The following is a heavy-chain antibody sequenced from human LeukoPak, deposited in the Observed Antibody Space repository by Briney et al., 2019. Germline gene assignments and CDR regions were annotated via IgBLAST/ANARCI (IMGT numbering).Heavy chain of an antibody. CDR3: ARDVIDP. J-gene: IGHJ5*02. Sequence: IPSETLSLTCAVYGGSFSGYYWSWIRQPPGKGLEWIGEINHSGSTNYNPSLKSRVTISVDTSKNQFSLKLSSVTAADTAMYYCARDVIDPWGQGTLVTVSS. V-gene: IGHV4-34*01. CDR2: INHSGST. CDR1: GGSFSGYY.